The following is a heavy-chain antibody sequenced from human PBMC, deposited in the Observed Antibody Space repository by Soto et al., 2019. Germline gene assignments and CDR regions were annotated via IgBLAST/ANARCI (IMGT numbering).Heavy chain of an antibody. V-gene: IGHV3-30-3*01. CDR2: ISYDGSNK. CDR1: GFTFSSYA. CDR3: ARGLPRNYVWGSYRYTSCFDY. D-gene: IGHD3-16*02. J-gene: IGHJ4*02. Sequence: GGSLRLSCAASGFTFSSYAMHWVRQAPGKGLEWVAVISYDGSNKYYADSVKGRFTISRDNSKNTLYLQMNSLRAEDTAVYYCARGLPRNYVWGSYRYTSCFDYWGQGTLVTVSS.